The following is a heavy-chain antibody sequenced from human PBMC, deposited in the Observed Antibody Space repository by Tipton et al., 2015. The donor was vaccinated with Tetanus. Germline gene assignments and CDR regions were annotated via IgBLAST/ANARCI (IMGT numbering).Heavy chain of an antibody. D-gene: IGHD2-15*01. V-gene: IGHV3-33*01. Sequence: SLRLSCAASGFIFSSYGIHWVRQAPGKGLGWVAVSWYDGTDKYYADSVKGRFTISRDNSKNTLYLQMNSLRAEDTAVYYCAREADGSGGSCFPGDFGNWGQGTQVPVSS. CDR1: GFIFSSYG. CDR3: AREADGSGGSCFPGDFGN. CDR2: SWYDGTDK. J-gene: IGHJ4*02.